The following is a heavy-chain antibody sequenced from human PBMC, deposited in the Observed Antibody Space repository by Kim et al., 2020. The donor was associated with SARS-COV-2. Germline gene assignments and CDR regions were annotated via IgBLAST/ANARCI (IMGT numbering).Heavy chain of an antibody. CDR3: ARHRGSSWLDAFDI. Sequence: SPSFPGPVTISADKSISTAYLQWSSLKASDTAMYYCARHRGSSWLDAFDIWGQGTMVTVSS. V-gene: IGHV5-51*01. D-gene: IGHD6-13*01. J-gene: IGHJ3*02.